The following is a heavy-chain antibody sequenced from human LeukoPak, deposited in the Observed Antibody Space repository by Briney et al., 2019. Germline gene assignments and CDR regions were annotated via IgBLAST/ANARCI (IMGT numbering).Heavy chain of an antibody. CDR1: GGPISSYY. CDR2: IYYSGST. J-gene: IGHJ4*02. V-gene: IGHV4-59*12. CDR3: AREWQWSYDY. D-gene: IGHD2-15*01. Sequence: PSETLSLTCTVSGGPISSYYWSWIRQPPGEGLEWIGYIYYSGSTNYNPSLKSRVTISVDTSKNQFSLKLSSVTAADTAVYYCAREWQWSYDYWGQGTLVTVSS.